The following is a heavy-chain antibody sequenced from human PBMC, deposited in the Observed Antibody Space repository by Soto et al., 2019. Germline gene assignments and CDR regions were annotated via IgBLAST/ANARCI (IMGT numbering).Heavy chain of an antibody. CDR1: GFTFNTFA. CDR2: ISSNGGNT. CDR3: VKEGYMRSDWYGQFDC. V-gene: IGHV3-64D*06. Sequence: GGSLRLSCAASGFTFNTFAMHWVRQTPGKGLEFVSTISSNGGNTYYADSVKGRFAISRDNSKNTLYLQMYSLRPEDTALYYCVKEGYMRSDWYGQFDCWGQGTLVTVSS. J-gene: IGHJ4*02. D-gene: IGHD6-19*01.